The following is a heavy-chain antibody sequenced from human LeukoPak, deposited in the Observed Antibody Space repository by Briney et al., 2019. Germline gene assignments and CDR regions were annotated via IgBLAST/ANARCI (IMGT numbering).Heavy chain of an antibody. CDR3: ARESTPVGYGMDV. J-gene: IGHJ6*02. CDR1: GYTFTSYY. CDR2: INPSGGST. Sequence: ASVNVSCKASGYTFTSYYMHWVRQAPGQGLEWMGIINPSGGSTSYAQKFQGRVTMTRDTSTSTVYMELSSLRSEDTAVYYCARESTPVGYGMDVWGQGTTVTVSS. D-gene: IGHD2-2*01. V-gene: IGHV1-46*01.